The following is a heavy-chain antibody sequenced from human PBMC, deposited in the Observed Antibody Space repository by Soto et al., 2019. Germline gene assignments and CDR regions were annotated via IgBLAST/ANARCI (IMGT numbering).Heavy chain of an antibody. CDR3: ALRLADSSGYFFRFDY. CDR2: IYWDDDK. V-gene: IGHV2-5*02. D-gene: IGHD3-22*01. Sequence: QITLKESGPMLVKPTQTLTLTCTFSGFSLRTSGVGVGWIRQPPGKALEWLANIYWDDDKRYSPSLKSRLTITKDTSKNQVVLTMTNVDPVDTATYYCALRLADSSGYFFRFDYWGQGTLVIVSS. J-gene: IGHJ4*02. CDR1: GFSLRTSGVG.